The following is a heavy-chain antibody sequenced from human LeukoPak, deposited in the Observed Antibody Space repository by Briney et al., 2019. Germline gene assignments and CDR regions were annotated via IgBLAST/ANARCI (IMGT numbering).Heavy chain of an antibody. Sequence: PGGSLRLSCAASGITFSTHAMTWVRQAPGKGLEWVSGISGSGGSTYYADSVKGRFTISRDNSKNTLYLQMSSLRAEDTAVYYCAKSASSGQPYYFDYWGQGTLVTVSS. D-gene: IGHD6-19*01. CDR3: AKSASSGQPYYFDY. J-gene: IGHJ4*02. CDR2: ISGSGGST. V-gene: IGHV3-23*01. CDR1: GITFSTHA.